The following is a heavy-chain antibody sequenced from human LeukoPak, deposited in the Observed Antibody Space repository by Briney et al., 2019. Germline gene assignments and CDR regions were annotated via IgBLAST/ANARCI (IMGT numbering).Heavy chain of an antibody. CDR2: IYYSGST. Sequence: SETLSLTCTVSGVSISSSNSYWGWIRQPPGKGLEWIAYIYYSGSTNYNPSLKSRVTISVDTSKNQFSLKLSSVTAADTAVYYCARQQYGDYKLWDYYYYMDVWGKGTTVTISS. CDR1: GVSISSSNSY. CDR3: ARQQYGDYKLWDYYYYMDV. D-gene: IGHD4-17*01. J-gene: IGHJ6*03. V-gene: IGHV4-61*05.